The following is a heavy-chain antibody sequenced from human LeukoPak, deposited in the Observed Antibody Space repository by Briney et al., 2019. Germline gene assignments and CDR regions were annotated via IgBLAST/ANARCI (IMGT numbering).Heavy chain of an antibody. J-gene: IGHJ6*03. CDR3: ARGSKGRYYGLGSQFGYYYMDV. V-gene: IGHV1-69*06. D-gene: IGHD3-10*01. CDR2: IIPIFGTA. CDR1: GGTFSSYA. Sequence: SVKVSCKASGGTFSSYAISWVRQAPGQGLEWMGGIIPIFGTANYAQKFQGRVTITADKSTSTAYMELSSLRSEDTAVYYCARGSKGRYYGLGSQFGYYYMDVWGKGTTVTVSS.